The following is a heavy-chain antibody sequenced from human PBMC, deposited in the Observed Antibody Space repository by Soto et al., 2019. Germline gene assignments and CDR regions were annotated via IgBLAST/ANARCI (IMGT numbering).Heavy chain of an antibody. CDR3: AKVRVGCSSTSCYGFDY. CDR2: ISGSGGST. Sequence: EVQLLESGGGWVQPGGSLRLSCAASGFTFSSYAMSWVRQAPGKGLEWVSAISGSGGSTYYADSVKGRFTISRDDSKNPLYLQMNSMRAEDTAVYYCAKVRVGCSSTSCYGFDYWGQGTMVTVSS. CDR1: GFTFSSYA. D-gene: IGHD2-2*01. V-gene: IGHV3-23*01. J-gene: IGHJ4*02.